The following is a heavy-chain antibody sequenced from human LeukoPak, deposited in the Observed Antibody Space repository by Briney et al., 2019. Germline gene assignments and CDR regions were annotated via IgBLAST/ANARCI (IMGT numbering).Heavy chain of an antibody. CDR1: GFTFNDYG. Sequence: GGSLRLSCVASGFTFNDYGMHWVRQAPGKGQEGGGVIWADGGDKYYGDSVKGRFSISRDNSKNTLYLQMNSLRAEDTAVYYCARESWDYYFDFWGQGILVTVSS. J-gene: IGHJ4*02. V-gene: IGHV3-33*01. CDR3: ARESWDYYFDF. D-gene: IGHD1-26*01. CDR2: IWADGGDK.